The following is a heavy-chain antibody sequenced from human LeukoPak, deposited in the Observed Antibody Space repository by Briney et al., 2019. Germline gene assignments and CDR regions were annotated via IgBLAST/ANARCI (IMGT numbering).Heavy chain of an antibody. V-gene: IGHV3-23*01. CDR2: ISGGGGTT. CDR1: GFTFDDYG. J-gene: IGHJ4*02. CDR3: ARDRYYGSGSQKPFDY. Sequence: GGSLRLSCAASGFTFDDYGMSWVRQAPGKGLEWVSAISGGGGTTYYADSVKGRFTISRDNSKNTLFLQMNSLRAEDTALYYCARDRYYGSGSQKPFDYWGQGTLVTVSS. D-gene: IGHD3-10*01.